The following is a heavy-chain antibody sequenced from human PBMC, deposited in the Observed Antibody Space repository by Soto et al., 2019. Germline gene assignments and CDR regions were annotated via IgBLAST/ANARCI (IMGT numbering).Heavy chain of an antibody. V-gene: IGHV3-30*18. CDR3: AKGPVTSMVTFGY. CDR2: ISYDGSNK. CDR1: GFTFSSYG. J-gene: IGHJ4*02. D-gene: IGHD5-18*01. Sequence: QVQLVESGGGVVQPGRSLRLSCAASGFTFSSYGMHWVRQVPGKGLEWVAVISYDGSNKYYADSVKGRFSISRDNSNNTLYLQMNSLRAEDTAVYYCAKGPVTSMVTFGYWGQGTLVTVSS.